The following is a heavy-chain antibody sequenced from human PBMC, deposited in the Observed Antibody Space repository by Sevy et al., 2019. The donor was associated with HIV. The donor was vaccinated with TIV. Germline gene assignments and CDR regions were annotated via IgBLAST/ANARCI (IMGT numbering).Heavy chain of an antibody. J-gene: IGHJ4*02. CDR2: ISWNSGSI. CDR3: AKDIFGSGSYYSYYFDY. D-gene: IGHD3-10*01. Sequence: GGSLRLSCAASGFTFDDYAMHWVRQAPGKGLEWVSGISWNSGSIGYADSVKGRFTISRDNAKNSLYLQMNSLRAEDTALYYCAKDIFGSGSYYSYYFDYWGQGTLVTVSS. V-gene: IGHV3-9*01. CDR1: GFTFDDYA.